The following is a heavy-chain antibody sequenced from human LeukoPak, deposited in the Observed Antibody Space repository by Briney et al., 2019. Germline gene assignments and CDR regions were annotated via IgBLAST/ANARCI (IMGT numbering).Heavy chain of an antibody. Sequence: SETLSLTCAVYGGSFSGYYWSWIRQPPGKGLEWIGEINHSGSTNYNPSLKSRVTISVDTSKNQFSLKLSSVTAADTAVYYCARGHRVTVDYWGQGTLVTVSS. V-gene: IGHV4-34*01. J-gene: IGHJ4*02. CDR1: GGSFSGYY. CDR2: INHSGST. D-gene: IGHD2-21*02. CDR3: ARGHRVTVDY.